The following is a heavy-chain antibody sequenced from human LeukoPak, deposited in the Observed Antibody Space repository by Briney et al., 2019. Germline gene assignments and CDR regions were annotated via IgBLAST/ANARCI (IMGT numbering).Heavy chain of an antibody. D-gene: IGHD3/OR15-3a*01. CDR2: IYYSGST. CDR3: ARDKVDWGGLWYFDL. V-gene: IGHV4-59*01. J-gene: IGHJ2*01. CDR1: GGSISSYY. Sequence: SETLSLTCTVSGGSISSYYWSWIRQPPGKGLEWIGYIYYSGSTNYNPSLKSRVTISVDTSKNQFSLKLSSVTAADTAVYYCARDKVDWGGLWYFDLWGRGTLVTVSS.